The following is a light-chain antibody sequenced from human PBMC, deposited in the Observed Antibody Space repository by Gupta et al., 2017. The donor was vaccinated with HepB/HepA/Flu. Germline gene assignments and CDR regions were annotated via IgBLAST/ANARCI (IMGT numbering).Light chain of an antibody. CDR2: AAS. J-gene: IGKJ2*02. CDR1: QSISSY. V-gene: IGKV1-39*01. Sequence: DIQMTQSPSSLSASVGDRVTITCRASQSISSYLNWYQQKPGKAPKLLIYAASSLKSGVPSRFSGSGSGTDFTLTISRRQPEDFATYYCQQRDSTPCNFGQGTKLEIK. CDR3: QQRDSTPCN.